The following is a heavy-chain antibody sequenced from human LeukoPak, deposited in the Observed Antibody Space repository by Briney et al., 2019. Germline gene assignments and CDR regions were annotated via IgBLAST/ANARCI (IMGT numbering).Heavy chain of an antibody. CDR2: IYSGGST. J-gene: IGHJ4*02. CDR1: GFTFSSYA. V-gene: IGHV3-66*02. Sequence: GGSLRLSCAASGFTFSSYAMSWVRQAPGKGLEWVSVIYSGGSTYYADSVKGRFTISRDNSKNTLYLQMNSLRAEDTAVYYCARSHSLYYFDYWGQGTLVTVSS. CDR3: ARSHSLYYFDY.